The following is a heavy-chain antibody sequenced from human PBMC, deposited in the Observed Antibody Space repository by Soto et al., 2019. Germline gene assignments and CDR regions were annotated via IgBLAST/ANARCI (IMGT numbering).Heavy chain of an antibody. CDR2: INSDGSST. CDR1: VFTFSSYW. D-gene: IGHD5-12*01. Sequence: GGSLRLSCAASVFTFSSYWMHWVRQAPGKGLVWVSRINSDGSSTSYADSVKGRFTISRDNAKNTLYLQMNSLRAEDTAVYYCTRGGYSGYYDYYYYYGMDVWGQGTTVTVSS. J-gene: IGHJ6*02. V-gene: IGHV3-74*01. CDR3: TRGGYSGYYDYYYYYGMDV.